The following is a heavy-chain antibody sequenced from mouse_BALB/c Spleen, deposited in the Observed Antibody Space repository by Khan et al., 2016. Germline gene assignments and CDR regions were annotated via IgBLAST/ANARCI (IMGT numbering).Heavy chain of an antibody. CDR1: GDSSTSGY. D-gene: IGHD2-4*01. CDR3: ARDDSAWFAY. V-gene: IGHV3-8*02. J-gene: IGHJ3*01. Sequence: EVQLQESGPSLVKPSQTLSLTCSVTGDSSTSGYWNWTRKLPGNKLEYMGYLIYGGSTYYNPSLKSRISINRDTSKNQYSLQLNSVTTEGTAKYYCARDDSAWFAYSVHGTLVTVSA. CDR2: LIYGGST.